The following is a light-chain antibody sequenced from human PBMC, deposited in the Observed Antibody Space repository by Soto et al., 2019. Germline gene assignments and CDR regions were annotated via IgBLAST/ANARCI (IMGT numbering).Light chain of an antibody. J-gene: IGLJ1*01. CDR2: EVN. CDR1: SSDVGGYNY. V-gene: IGLV2-8*01. CDR3: TSYAGGNNV. Sequence: QSVLTQPPSASGPPGQSVTISCTGTSSDVGGYNYVSWYQQHPGKVPKLMVYEVNKRPSGVPDRFSGSKSGNTASLTVSGLQAEDEADYYCTSYAGGNNVFGTGTKVTVL.